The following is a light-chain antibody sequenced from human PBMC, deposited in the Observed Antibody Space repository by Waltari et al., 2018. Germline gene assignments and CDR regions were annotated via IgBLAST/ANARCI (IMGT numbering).Light chain of an antibody. CDR1: QSVSSN. V-gene: IGKV3-15*01. J-gene: IGKJ2*01. CDR3: QQYNNGPYT. CDR2: DAS. Sequence: EIVMTQSPATLSVSPGERATLSCRASQSVSSNLAWYQQKPGQAPRLLIYDASTGATGFPSRFSGSGSGTEFTLTISSMQSEDFAVYYCQQYNNGPYTFGQGTKLEIK.